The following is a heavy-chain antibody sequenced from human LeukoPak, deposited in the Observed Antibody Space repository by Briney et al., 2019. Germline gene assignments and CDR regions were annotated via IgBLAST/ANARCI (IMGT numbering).Heavy chain of an antibody. CDR2: INHSGST. CDR1: GGSFSGYY. J-gene: IGHJ4*02. D-gene: IGHD6-13*01. Sequence: SETLSLTCAVYGGSFSGYYWSWIRQPPGKGLEWIWEINHSGSTNYNPPLKSLVTISVDTSKNQFSLKLSSVTAAGTAVYYCARDVAAAGTPQIYFDYWGQGTLVTVSS. CDR3: ARDVAAAGTPQIYFDY. V-gene: IGHV4-34*01.